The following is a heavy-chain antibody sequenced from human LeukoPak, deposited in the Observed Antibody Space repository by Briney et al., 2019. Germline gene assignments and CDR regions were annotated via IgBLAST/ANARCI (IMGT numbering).Heavy chain of an antibody. J-gene: IGHJ6*03. Sequence: SETLSLTCTVSGGSISSGGYYWSWIRQPPGKGLEWIGYIYHSGSTYYNPSLKSRVTISVDRSKNQFSLKLSSVTAADTAVYYCAMVDWNYGYYMDVWGKGTTVTVSS. CDR2: IYHSGST. D-gene: IGHD1-7*01. CDR1: GGSISSGGYY. V-gene: IGHV4-30-2*01. CDR3: AMVDWNYGYYMDV.